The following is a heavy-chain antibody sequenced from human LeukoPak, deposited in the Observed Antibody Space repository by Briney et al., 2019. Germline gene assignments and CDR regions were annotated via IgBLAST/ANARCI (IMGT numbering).Heavy chain of an antibody. D-gene: IGHD3-3*01. CDR1: GYTFTGYY. CDR2: INPNSGGT. J-gene: IGHJ4*02. CDR3: ARVLRFLEARLAFDY. Sequence: ASVKVSCKASGYTFTGYYMHWVRQAPGQGLEWMGWINPNSGGTNYAQKFQGRVTMTRDTSISTAYMELSRLRSDDTAVYYCARVLRFLEARLAFDYWGQGTLVTVSS. V-gene: IGHV1-2*02.